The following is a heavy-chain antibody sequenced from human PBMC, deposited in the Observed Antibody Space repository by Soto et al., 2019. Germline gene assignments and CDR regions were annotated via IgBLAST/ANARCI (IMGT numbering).Heavy chain of an antibody. CDR3: VREIQLWVWRATNWFDP. V-gene: IGHV3-7*05. D-gene: IGHD5-18*01. Sequence: PGGPLRLSCAASGFTFSSYWMSWVRQAPGKGLEWVANIKQDGSEKYYVDSVKGRFTISRDNAKNSLYLQMNSLRAEDTAVYFCVREIQLWVWRATNWFDPWGQGTQVTVSS. J-gene: IGHJ5*02. CDR2: IKQDGSEK. CDR1: GFTFSSYW.